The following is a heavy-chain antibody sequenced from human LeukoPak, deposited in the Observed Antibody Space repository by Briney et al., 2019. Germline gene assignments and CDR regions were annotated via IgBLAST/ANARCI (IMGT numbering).Heavy chain of an antibody. CDR1: GFTFSNAW. V-gene: IGHV3-15*01. J-gene: IGHJ6*03. D-gene: IGHD5-12*01. CDR2: IKSKTDGGTT. CDR3: TTAGSSYVRISSYYYYMDV. Sequence: GGSLRLSCAASGFTFSNAWMSWVRQAPGKGLEWVGRIKSKTDGGTTDYAAPVKGRFTISRDDSKNTLYLQMNSLKTEDTAVYYCTTAGSSYVRISSYYYYMDVWGKGTTVTVSS.